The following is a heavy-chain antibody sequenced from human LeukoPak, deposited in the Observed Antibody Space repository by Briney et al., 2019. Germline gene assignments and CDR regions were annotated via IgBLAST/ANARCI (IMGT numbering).Heavy chain of an antibody. V-gene: IGHV3-30*02. J-gene: IGHJ4*02. CDR2: IRYDGSNK. CDR1: GFSFSRYD. Sequence: GGSLRLSCAASGFSFSRYDIHWVRQAPGKGLEWVAFIRYDGSNKNYADSVKGRFTISRDNFMSTVYLQMNSLRAEDTAVYYCAKDRQTITIFGVVNTPRANFDYWDQGTLVTVSS. CDR3: AKDRQTITIFGVVNTPRANFDY. D-gene: IGHD3-3*01.